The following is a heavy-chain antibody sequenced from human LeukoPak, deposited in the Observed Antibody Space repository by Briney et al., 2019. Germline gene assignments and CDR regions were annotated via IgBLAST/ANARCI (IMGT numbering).Heavy chain of an antibody. CDR3: AKARQPYSSSSGFDY. CDR2: ISGSGGSR. CDR1: GFTFSSYA. J-gene: IGHJ4*02. D-gene: IGHD6-6*01. V-gene: IGHV3-23*01. Sequence: PGGSLRLSCAASGFTFSSYAMSWVRQAPGKGLEWDSAISGSGGSRHYADSVKGRFTISRDNSKNTLYLQMNSLRAEDTAVYYCAKARQPYSSSSGFDYWGQGTLVTVSS.